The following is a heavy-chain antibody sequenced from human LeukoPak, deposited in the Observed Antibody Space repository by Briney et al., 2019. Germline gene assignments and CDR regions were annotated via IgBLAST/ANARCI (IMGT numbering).Heavy chain of an antibody. J-gene: IGHJ4*02. V-gene: IGHV3-49*04. CDR3: TRAPYSNYVNLDY. CDR1: TFTFADYA. CDR2: IRSKAFGGTS. D-gene: IGHD4-11*01. Sequence: GRSLRLSCKASTFTFADYAMSWVRQAPGKGLEWVGFIRSKAFGGTSEYAESVKGRFTISRDDSKSIVYLQMNSLKTEDTAVYYCTRAPYSNYVNLDYWGQGTLVTVSS.